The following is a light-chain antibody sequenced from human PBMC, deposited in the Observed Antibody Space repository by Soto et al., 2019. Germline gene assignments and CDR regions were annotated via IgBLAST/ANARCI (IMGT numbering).Light chain of an antibody. CDR1: SSNIGSNT. Sequence: QSVLTQPPSASGTPGQRVTISCSGSSSNIGSNTVNWYHQLPGTAPKLLIYSNNQRPSGVPERFSGSKSGTSASLAISGLQSEDEADYYCAAWDYSLNAVVFGGGTKLTVL. V-gene: IGLV1-44*01. CDR3: AAWDYSLNAVV. J-gene: IGLJ2*01. CDR2: SNN.